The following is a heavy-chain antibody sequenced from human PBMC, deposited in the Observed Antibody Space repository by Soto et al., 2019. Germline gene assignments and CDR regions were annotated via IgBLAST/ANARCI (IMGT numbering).Heavy chain of an antibody. V-gene: IGHV3-21*01. CDR2: ISSSSSYI. J-gene: IGHJ5*02. CDR1: GFTFSSYS. Sequence: EVQLVESGGGLDKPGGSLRLSCAASGFTFSSYSMNWVRQAPGKGLEWVSSISSSSSYIYYADSVKGRFTISRDNAKNSLYLQMNSLRAEDTAVYHCARDQEPRNRGITMVRGVGWFDPWGQGTLVTVSS. D-gene: IGHD3-10*01. CDR3: ARDQEPRNRGITMVRGVGWFDP.